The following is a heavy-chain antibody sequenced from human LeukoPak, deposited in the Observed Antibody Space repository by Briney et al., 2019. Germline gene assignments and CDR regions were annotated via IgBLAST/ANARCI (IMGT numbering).Heavy chain of an antibody. CDR2: IIPIFGTA. Sequence: SVKVSCKASGGTFSSYAISWVRQAPGQGLEWMGGIIPIFGTANYAQKFQGRVTITADESTSTAYMELSSLRSEDTAVYYCATQRAYCGGDCSTPNGMDVWGQGTTVTVSS. CDR1: GGTFSSYA. V-gene: IGHV1-69*13. J-gene: IGHJ6*02. CDR3: ATQRAYCGGDCSTPNGMDV. D-gene: IGHD2-21*02.